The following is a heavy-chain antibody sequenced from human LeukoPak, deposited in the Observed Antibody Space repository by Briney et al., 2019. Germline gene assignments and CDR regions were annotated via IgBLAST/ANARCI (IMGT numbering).Heavy chain of an antibody. V-gene: IGHV5-51*01. CDR2: IYPGDSAA. D-gene: IGHD1-26*01. J-gene: IGHJ4*02. CDR3: ARRRDLYSGSYYPFDY. Sequence: GESLKISCKGSGYSFTSYWIGWVRQMPGKGLKWMGIIYPGDSAARYSPSFQGQVTISADKSISTAYLQWSSLKASDTAMYYCARRRDLYSGSYYPFDYWGQGTLVTVSS. CDR1: GYSFTSYW.